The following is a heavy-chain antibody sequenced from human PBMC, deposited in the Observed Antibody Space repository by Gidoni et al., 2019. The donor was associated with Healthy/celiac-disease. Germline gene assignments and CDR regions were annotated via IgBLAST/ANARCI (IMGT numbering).Heavy chain of an antibody. Sequence: EVQLVESGGGLVQPGGSLRRSCAAAGFTFSSYSMNWVRQAPGKGLEWVSYISSSSSTIYYADSVKGRFTISRDNAKNSLYLQMNSLRAEDTAVYYCARDSGGYFQHWGQGTLVTVSS. CDR2: ISSSSSTI. CDR1: GFTFSSYS. J-gene: IGHJ1*01. CDR3: ARDSGGYFQH. V-gene: IGHV3-48*04.